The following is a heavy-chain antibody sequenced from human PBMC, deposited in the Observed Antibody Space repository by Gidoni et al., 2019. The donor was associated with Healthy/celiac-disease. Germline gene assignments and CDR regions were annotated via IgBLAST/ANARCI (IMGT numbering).Heavy chain of an antibody. D-gene: IGHD5-18*01. J-gene: IGHJ4*02. CDR3: ARSGYSYDQGIDY. Sequence: EVQLVESGGGLVQPGGSLRLSCAASGFTFSSYWMSWVRQAPGKGLEWVANIKQDGSEKYYVDSVKGRFTISRDNAKNSLYLQMNSLRAEDTAVYYCARSGYSYDQGIDYWGQGTLVTVSS. V-gene: IGHV3-7*03. CDR1: GFTFSSYW. CDR2: IKQDGSEK.